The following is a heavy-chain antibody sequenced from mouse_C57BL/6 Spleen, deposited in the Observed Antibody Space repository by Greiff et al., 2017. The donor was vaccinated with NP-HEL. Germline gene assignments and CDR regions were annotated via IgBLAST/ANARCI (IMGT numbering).Heavy chain of an antibody. CDR1: GYTFTDHT. D-gene: IGHD1-1*01. J-gene: IGHJ1*03. Sequence: QVQLQQSDAELVKPGASVKISCKVSGYTFTDHTIHWMRQRPEQGLEWIGYIYPRDGSTKYNEKFKGKATLTADKSSSTAYMQLNSLTSEDSAVYFCARPSHYYGSPDWYFGVWGTGATVTVSS. CDR3: ARPSHYYGSPDWYFGV. CDR2: IYPRDGST. V-gene: IGHV1-78*01.